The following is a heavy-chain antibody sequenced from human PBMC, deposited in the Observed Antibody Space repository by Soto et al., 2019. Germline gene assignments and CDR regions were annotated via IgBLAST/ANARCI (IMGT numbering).Heavy chain of an antibody. D-gene: IGHD3-10*01. J-gene: IGHJ5*01. Sequence: SLTCTVSAGSVRSSSYYWAWLRQPPGRGLEWLGTIYYRGTTYYNPSLKSRITVSVDTSKNQFSLNLKYVTAADPAVYHCARHPLSFGEVAWFDSWGQGTLVTVSS. V-gene: IGHV4-39*01. CDR2: IYYRGTT. CDR3: ARHPLSFGEVAWFDS. CDR1: AGSVRSSSYY.